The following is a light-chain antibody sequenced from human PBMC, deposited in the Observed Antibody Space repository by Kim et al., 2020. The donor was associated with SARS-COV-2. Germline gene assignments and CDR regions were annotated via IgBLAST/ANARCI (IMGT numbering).Light chain of an antibody. V-gene: IGLV3-21*04. CDR3: QVWDSSSDHVV. Sequence: APGKTARITWGGNNMGSKSVHGYEQKPGQAPVLVIYYDNDRPSGIPERFSGSNSGNTATLTISRVEAGDEADYYCQVWDSSSDHVVFGGGTQLTVL. CDR2: YDN. CDR1: NMGSKS. J-gene: IGLJ2*01.